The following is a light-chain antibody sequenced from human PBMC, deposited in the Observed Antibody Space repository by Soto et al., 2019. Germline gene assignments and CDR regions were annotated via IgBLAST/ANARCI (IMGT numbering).Light chain of an antibody. CDR1: HSLLHSNGYNY. CDR2: LGS. V-gene: IGKV2-28*01. J-gene: IGKJ1*01. CDR3: QHTLKWPPT. Sequence: IVMTQSPISLPVTPGEPASISCRSSHSLLHSNGYNYLDWYLQKPGQSPQLLIYLGSNRASGVPDRFSGSGSATEFTLTISSLQSEDFALYYCQHTLKWPPTFGQGTKVDI.